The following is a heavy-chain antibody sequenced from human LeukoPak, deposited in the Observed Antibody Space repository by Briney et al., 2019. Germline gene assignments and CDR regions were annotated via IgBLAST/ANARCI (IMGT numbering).Heavy chain of an antibody. D-gene: IGHD6-13*01. Sequence: GGSLRLSCAASGFTFSSYSMNWVRQAPGKGLEWVSYISSSSSTIYYADSVKGRFTISRDNAKNSLYLQMNSLRAEDTAVYYCARDIRGSARPAVAASDAFDIWGQGTMVTVSS. J-gene: IGHJ3*02. V-gene: IGHV3-48*04. CDR2: ISSSSSTI. CDR1: GFTFSSYS. CDR3: ARDIRGSARPAVAASDAFDI.